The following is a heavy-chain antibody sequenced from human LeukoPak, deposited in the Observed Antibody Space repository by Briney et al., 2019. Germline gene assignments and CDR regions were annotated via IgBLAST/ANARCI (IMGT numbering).Heavy chain of an antibody. CDR3: TRENGAFSPF. Sequence: PSETLSLTCGVSGGSITTTNFWSWVRQAPGQGLEWIGEISLSGLTNYNSSLSSRVTISLARAKNHLSLNLRSVTAADTAIYYCTRENGAFSPFWGQGTVVTVSS. CDR2: ISLSGLT. CDR1: GGSITTTNF. J-gene: IGHJ4*02. D-gene: IGHD2-8*01. V-gene: IGHV4-4*02.